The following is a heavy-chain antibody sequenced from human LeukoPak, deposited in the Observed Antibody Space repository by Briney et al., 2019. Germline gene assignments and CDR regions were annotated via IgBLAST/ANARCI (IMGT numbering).Heavy chain of an antibody. D-gene: IGHD6-19*01. Sequence: PGGSLRLSCAASGFTFSSDWMNWVRQAPGKGLEWVGRIKSTVDGGTTDLAAPVKGRFTVSRDDSENTLYLQMSSLRTEDTAVYYCTTGGNVIVAGTRAFDIWGHGTVVIVSS. CDR1: GFTFSSDW. J-gene: IGHJ3*02. CDR3: TTGGNVIVAGTRAFDI. CDR2: IKSTVDGGTT. V-gene: IGHV3-15*07.